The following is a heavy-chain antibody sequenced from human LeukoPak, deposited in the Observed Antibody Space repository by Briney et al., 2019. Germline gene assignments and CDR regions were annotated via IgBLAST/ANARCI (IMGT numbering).Heavy chain of an antibody. CDR1: GGTFSSYA. CDR3: ARESMVRGVNNSDY. D-gene: IGHD3-10*01. CDR2: IIPIFGTA. J-gene: IGHJ4*02. V-gene: IGHV1-69*05. Sequence: SVKVSCKASGGTFSSYATSWVRQAPGQGLEWMGRIIPIFGTANYAQKFQGRVTITTDESTSTAYMELSSLRSEDTAVYYCARESMVRGVNNSDYWGQGTLVTVSS.